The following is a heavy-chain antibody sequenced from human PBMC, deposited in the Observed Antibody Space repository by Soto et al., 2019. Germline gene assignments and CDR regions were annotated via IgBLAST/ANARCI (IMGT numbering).Heavy chain of an antibody. J-gene: IGHJ6*02. D-gene: IGHD2-15*01. Sequence: PGGSLRLSCAASGFTVSSNYMSWVRQAPGKGLEWVSVIYSGGSTYYADSVKGRFTISRDNSKNTLYLQMNSLRAEDTAVYYCARWSARKKYGMDVWGQGTTVTVSS. CDR2: IYSGGST. V-gene: IGHV3-53*01. CDR3: ARWSARKKYGMDV. CDR1: GFTVSSNY.